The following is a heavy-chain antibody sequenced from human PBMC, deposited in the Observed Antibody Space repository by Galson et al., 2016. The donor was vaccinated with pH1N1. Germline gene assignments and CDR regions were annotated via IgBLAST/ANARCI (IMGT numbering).Heavy chain of an antibody. J-gene: IGHJ3*02. CDR1: GVSISGYY. CDR3: ARSGSRYGSDAFDM. CDR2: IYYNGHT. V-gene: IGHV4-59*01. Sequence: SETLSLTCSVSGVSISGYYWGWIRQSPGKGLDNVGYIYYNGHTNYSPSLKSRVTMSLDMSKNQFSLKLTSVTAADTAVYFCARSGSRYGSDAFDMWGRGTTVTVSS. D-gene: IGHD5-18*01.